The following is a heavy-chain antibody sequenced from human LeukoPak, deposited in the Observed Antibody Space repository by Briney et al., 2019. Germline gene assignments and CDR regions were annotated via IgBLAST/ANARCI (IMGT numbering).Heavy chain of an antibody. Sequence: SVKVSCKASGGTFSSYAISWARQAPGQGLEWMGRIIPILGIANYAQKFQGRVTITADKSTSTAYMELSSLRSEDTAVYYCASRSTRATVTTAYFDLWGRGTLVTVSS. V-gene: IGHV1-69*04. D-gene: IGHD4-17*01. J-gene: IGHJ2*01. CDR2: IIPILGIA. CDR1: GGTFSSYA. CDR3: ASRSTRATVTTAYFDL.